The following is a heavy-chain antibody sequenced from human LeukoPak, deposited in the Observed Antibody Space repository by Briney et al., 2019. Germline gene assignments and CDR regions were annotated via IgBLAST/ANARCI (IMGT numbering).Heavy chain of an antibody. CDR3: ARLDPNSGSYKDFDY. D-gene: IGHD1-26*01. J-gene: IGHJ4*02. V-gene: IGHV3-30*04. CDR2: IWHDRTEK. CDR1: GFMFSNYA. Sequence: GGSLRLSCAASGFMFSNYAMHWVRQAPGKGLEWVAVIWHDRTEKYYVDSVKGRFTISRDNSKNTLHLQMNSLRAEDTAVYYCARLDPNSGSYKDFDYWDQGTLVTVSS.